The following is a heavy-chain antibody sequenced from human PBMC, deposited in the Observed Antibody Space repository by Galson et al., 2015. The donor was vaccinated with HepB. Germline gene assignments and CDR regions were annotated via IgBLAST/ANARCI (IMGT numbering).Heavy chain of an antibody. CDR1: GFTFSSYA. J-gene: IGHJ3*02. CDR2: ISYDGSNK. V-gene: IGHV3-30-3*01. D-gene: IGHD5-18*01. Sequence: SLRLSCAASGFTFSSYAMHWVRQAPGNGLEWVAVISYDGSNKYYADSVKGRFTISRDNSKNTLYLQMNSLRAEDTAVYYCARDEDTAMVTGFAFDIWGQGTMVTVSS. CDR3: ARDEDTAMVTGFAFDI.